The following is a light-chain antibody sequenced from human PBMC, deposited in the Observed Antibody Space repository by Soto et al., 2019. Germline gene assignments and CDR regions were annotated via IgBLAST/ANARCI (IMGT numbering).Light chain of an antibody. V-gene: IGKV1-5*03. J-gene: IGKJ1*01. Sequence: DIQMTQSLSTLSASVGDRVAITCRASQSITTWLAWYQQKPGKAPKLLISKASSLESGVPSRFSGSGSGTEFTLTISSLQPDDFATYYCQQYSSLWTFGQGTKVDI. CDR2: KAS. CDR1: QSITTW. CDR3: QQYSSLWT.